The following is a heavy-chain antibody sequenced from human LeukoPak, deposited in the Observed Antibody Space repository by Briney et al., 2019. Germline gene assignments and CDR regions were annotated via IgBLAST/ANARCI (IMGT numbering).Heavy chain of an antibody. V-gene: IGHV2-5*02. J-gene: IGHJ4*02. CDR2: IYWDDDK. CDR1: GFSLSTSGVG. Sequence: ESGPTLVNPTQTLTLTCTFAGFSLSTSGVGVGWIRQPPGKALEWLALIYWDDDKRYSPSLKSRLTITKDTSKNQVVLTMTNMDPVDTATYYCARRNTFWSGYPFDYWGQGTLVTVAS. D-gene: IGHD3-3*01. CDR3: ARRNTFWSGYPFDY.